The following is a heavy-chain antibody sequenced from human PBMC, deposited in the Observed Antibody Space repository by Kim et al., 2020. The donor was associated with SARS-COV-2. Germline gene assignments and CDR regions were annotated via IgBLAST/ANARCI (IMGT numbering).Heavy chain of an antibody. D-gene: IGHD3-16*01. J-gene: IGHJ4*02. CDR3: AGGAASRPAALIDY. CDR2: IYYSGST. Sequence: SETLSLTCTVSGGSISSYYWSWIRQPPGKGLEWIGYIYYSGSTNYNPSLKSRVTISVDTSKNQFSLNLSSVTAADTAVYYCAGGAASRPAALIDYWGQGTRVTVSS. V-gene: IGHV4-59*01. CDR1: GGSISSYY.